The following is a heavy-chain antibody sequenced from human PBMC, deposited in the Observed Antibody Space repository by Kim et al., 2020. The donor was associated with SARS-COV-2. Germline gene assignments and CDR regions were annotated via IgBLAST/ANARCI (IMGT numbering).Heavy chain of an antibody. CDR3: ARGAYCGGDCYSLAAFDI. V-gene: IGHV4-59*09. Sequence: KGRITISVDTSQNQFSLKLGSVTAADTAVYYCARGAYCGGDCYSLAAFDIWGQGTMVTVSS. D-gene: IGHD2-21*01. J-gene: IGHJ3*02.